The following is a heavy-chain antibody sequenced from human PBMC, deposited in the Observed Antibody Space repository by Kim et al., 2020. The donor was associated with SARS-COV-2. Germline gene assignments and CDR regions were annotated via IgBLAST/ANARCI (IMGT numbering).Heavy chain of an antibody. J-gene: IGHJ3*02. D-gene: IGHD1-26*01. V-gene: IGHV1-24*01. CDR1: GYTLTELS. CDR3: ATLGELPLGIDVDI. CDR2: FDPEDGET. Sequence: ASVKVSCKVSGYTLTELSMHWVRQAPGKGLEWMGGFDPEDGETIYAQKFQGRVTMTEDTSTDTAYMELSSLRSEDTAVYYCATLGELPLGIDVDIWGQGTMVTVSS.